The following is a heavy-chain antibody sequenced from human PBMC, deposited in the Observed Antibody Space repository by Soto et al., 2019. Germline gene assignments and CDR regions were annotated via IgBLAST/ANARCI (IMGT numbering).Heavy chain of an antibody. CDR1: GYTFTRSG. D-gene: IGHD3-10*01. CDR3: ARDKGDGSGSYYGY. CDR2: ISSYNGDT. J-gene: IGHJ4*02. V-gene: IGHV1-18*01. Sequence: ASVKVSCKASGYTFTRSGISWVRQAPGQGPEWMGWISSYNGDTNYAQTFQGRVTMTTDTSTSTAYMELRSLRYDDTAVYYCARDKGDGSGSYYGYWGQGTLVTVSS.